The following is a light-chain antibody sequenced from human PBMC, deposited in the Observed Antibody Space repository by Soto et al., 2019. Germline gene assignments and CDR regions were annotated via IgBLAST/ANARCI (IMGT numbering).Light chain of an antibody. V-gene: IGLV1-40*01. J-gene: IGLJ3*02. CDR3: AAWDDDLNGLV. Sequence: QSVLTQPPSVSGAPGQRVTISCTGSSSNIGAGYDAHWYQQLPGTAPKVLIYGNNNQRPSGVPDRFFASKSGTSASLAISGLQPEDESHYYCAAWDDDLNGLVFGGGTKVTVL. CDR1: SSNIGAGYD. CDR2: GNN.